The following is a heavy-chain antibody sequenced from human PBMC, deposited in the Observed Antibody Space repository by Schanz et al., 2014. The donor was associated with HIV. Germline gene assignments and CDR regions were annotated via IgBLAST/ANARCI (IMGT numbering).Heavy chain of an antibody. CDR1: GFSFDDYA. V-gene: IGHV3-9*01. CDR3: AKAYSTSRPYSMDI. D-gene: IGHD6-6*01. J-gene: IGHJ6*02. CDR2: ISWNSGSI. Sequence: EVQLVESGGGLVQPGRSLRLSCAASGFSFDDYAMHWVRQAPGKGLEWVSGISWNSGSIGYADSVKGRFTISRDNAKNSLYMQMNSLRGDDTALYYCAKAYSTSRPYSMDIWGQGTTVTVSS.